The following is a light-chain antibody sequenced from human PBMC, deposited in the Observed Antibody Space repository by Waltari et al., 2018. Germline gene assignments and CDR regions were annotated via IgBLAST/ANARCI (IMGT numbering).Light chain of an antibody. CDR2: DDK. V-gene: IGLV3-21*02. Sequence: SYVVTQPPSMSAAPGQTARITCGGRNNGSKSVHWYQQRPSQAPVLVVYDDKDRPSGIPERFSGSNSGNTATLTISRVEAGDEADYYCQVWDINSDHIWVFGGGTKLTVL. CDR3: QVWDINSDHIWV. CDR1: NNGSKS. J-gene: IGLJ3*02.